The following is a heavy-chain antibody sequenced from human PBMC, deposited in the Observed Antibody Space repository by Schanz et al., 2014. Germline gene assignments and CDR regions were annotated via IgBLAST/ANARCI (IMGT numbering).Heavy chain of an antibody. CDR2: INSDGRST. V-gene: IGHV3-74*01. Sequence: EVQLVESGGGLVQPGGSLRLSCAASGFTFNDYWMHWVRQAPGKGLVWVSRINSDGRSTNYADSVKGRFSISRDNARNTLHLQMDSLRDEDTAVYYCARDPSGSYGWFDPWGQGTLVTVSS. CDR1: GFTFNDYW. D-gene: IGHD1-26*01. CDR3: ARDPSGSYGWFDP. J-gene: IGHJ5*02.